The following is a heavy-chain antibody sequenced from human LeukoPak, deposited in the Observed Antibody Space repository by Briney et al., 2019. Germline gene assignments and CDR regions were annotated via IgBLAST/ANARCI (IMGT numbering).Heavy chain of an antibody. CDR2: ISGSSSYT. V-gene: IGHV3-21*05. Sequence: PGGSLRLSCAASGFTFSSYEMNWVRQAPGKGLEWVSYISGSSSYTDYADSVKGRFTISRDNSKKSLYLQMNSLRAEDTAVYYCARESSSGLIIDYLGQGTLVTVSS. CDR1: GFTFSSYE. CDR3: ARESSSGLIIDY. J-gene: IGHJ4*02. D-gene: IGHD6-19*01.